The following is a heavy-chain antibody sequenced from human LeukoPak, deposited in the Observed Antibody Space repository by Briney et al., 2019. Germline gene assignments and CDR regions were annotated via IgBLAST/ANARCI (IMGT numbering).Heavy chain of an antibody. D-gene: IGHD3-16*02. CDR2: ISSSGSTI. Sequence: PGGSLRLSCAASGFTFSSYEMNWVRQAPGKGLEWVSYISSSGSTIYYAGSVKGRFTISRDNAKNSLYLQMNSLRAEDTAVYYCARAYTFGGVIVAFDYWGQGTLVTVSS. CDR3: ARAYTFGGVIVAFDY. V-gene: IGHV3-48*03. CDR1: GFTFSSYE. J-gene: IGHJ4*02.